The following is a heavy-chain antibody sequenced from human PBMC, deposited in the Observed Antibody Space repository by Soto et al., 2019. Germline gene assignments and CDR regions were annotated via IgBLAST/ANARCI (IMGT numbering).Heavy chain of an antibody. J-gene: IGHJ5*02. CDR1: GFTFSSYG. Sequence: PGGSLRLSCAASGFTFSSYGMHWVRQAPGKGLEWVAVIWYDGSNKYYADSVKGRFTISRDNSKNTLYLQMNSLRAEDTAVYYCARNFHSSRWFWFDPWGQGTLVTGSS. CDR3: ARNFHSSRWFWFDP. D-gene: IGHD6-13*01. V-gene: IGHV3-33*01. CDR2: IWYDGSNK.